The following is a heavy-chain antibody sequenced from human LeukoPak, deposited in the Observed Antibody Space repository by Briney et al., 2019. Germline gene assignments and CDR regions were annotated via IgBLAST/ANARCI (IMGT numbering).Heavy chain of an antibody. Sequence: GGSLRLSCAASGFTFSSYAMSWVRPAPGKGLEWASAISGSGGSTYYADSVKGRFTISRDNSKNTLYLQMNSLRAEDTAVYYCAKDRHYYDSSGYYYGLEYFQHWGQGTLVTVSS. J-gene: IGHJ1*01. CDR2: ISGSGGST. CDR3: AKDRHYYDSSGYYYGLEYFQH. CDR1: GFTFSSYA. V-gene: IGHV3-23*01. D-gene: IGHD3-22*01.